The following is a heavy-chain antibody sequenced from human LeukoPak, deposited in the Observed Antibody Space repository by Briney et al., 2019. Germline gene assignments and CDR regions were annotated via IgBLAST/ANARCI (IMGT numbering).Heavy chain of an antibody. CDR2: IKSKTDGGTT. V-gene: IGHV3-15*01. J-gene: IGHJ6*02. CDR1: GFTFSNAW. D-gene: IGHD2-2*01. CDR3: TTVVPAAISYYYGMDV. Sequence: GGSLRLSCAASGFTFSNAWMSWVRQAPGKGLEWVGRIKSKTDGGTTDDAAPVKGRFTISRDDSKNTLYLQMNSLKTEDTAVYYCTTVVPAAISYYYGMDVWGQGTTVTVSS.